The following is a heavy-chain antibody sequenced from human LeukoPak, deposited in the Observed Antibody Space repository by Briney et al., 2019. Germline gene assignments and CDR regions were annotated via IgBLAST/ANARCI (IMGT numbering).Heavy chain of an antibody. CDR1: GFTFSRYS. D-gene: IGHD5-24*01. Sequence: GGSVRLSCAASGFTFSRYSMNWVRQAPGKGLEWISHISGTSSIIYYTPSVKGRFTISRDNGKSSLYLQMNSLRDDDTAVYFCARGTWDGDRTFDIWGQGAMVTVSS. CDR3: ARGTWDGDRTFDI. J-gene: IGHJ3*02. V-gene: IGHV3-48*02. CDR2: ISGTSSII.